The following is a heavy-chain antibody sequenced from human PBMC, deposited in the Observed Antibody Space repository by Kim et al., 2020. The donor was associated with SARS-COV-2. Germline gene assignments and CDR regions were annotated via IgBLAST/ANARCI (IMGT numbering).Heavy chain of an antibody. V-gene: IGHV3-30*18. Sequence: GGSLRLSCAASGFTFSSYGMHWVRQAPGKGLEWVAVISYDGSNKYYADSVKGRFTISRDNSKNTLYLQMNSLRAEDTAVYYCAKDRGYYDSSGYCNYWG. CDR3: AKDRGYYDSSGYCNY. CDR1: GFTFSSYG. D-gene: IGHD3-22*01. CDR2: ISYDGSNK. J-gene: IGHJ4*01.